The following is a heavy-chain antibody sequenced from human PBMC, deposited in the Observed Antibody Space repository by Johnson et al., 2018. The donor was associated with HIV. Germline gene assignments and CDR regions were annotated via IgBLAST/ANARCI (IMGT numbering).Heavy chain of an antibody. CDR1: GFTFSTYG. D-gene: IGHD6-19*01. V-gene: IGHV3-33*01. CDR3: AARIAVADDDAFDI. Sequence: QVLLVESGGGVVQPGRSLRLSCTASGFTFSTYGMHWVRQAPGKGLEWVALIWYDGSNKYYADSVKGRFTISRDNSKNTLYLQMNSLRAEDTAVYYCAARIAVADDDAFDIWGQGTMVTVSS. CDR2: IWYDGSNK. J-gene: IGHJ3*02.